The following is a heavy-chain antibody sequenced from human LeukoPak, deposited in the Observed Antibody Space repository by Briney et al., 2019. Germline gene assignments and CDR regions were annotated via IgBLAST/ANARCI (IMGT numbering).Heavy chain of an antibody. CDR2: IYHSGST. CDR1: GYSISSGYY. Sequence: SSETLSLTCTVSGYSISSGYYWGWIRQPPGKGLEWIGSIYHSGSTYYNPSLKSRVTISVDTSKNQFSLKLSSVTAADTAVYYCAREDCSGGSCYSGALDYWGQGTLVTVSS. J-gene: IGHJ4*02. V-gene: IGHV4-38-2*02. CDR3: AREDCSGGSCYSGALDY. D-gene: IGHD2-15*01.